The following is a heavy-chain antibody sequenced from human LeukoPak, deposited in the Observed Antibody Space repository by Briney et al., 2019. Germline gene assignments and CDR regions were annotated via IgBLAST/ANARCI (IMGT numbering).Heavy chain of an antibody. V-gene: IGHV4-34*01. D-gene: IGHD2-2*02. Sequence: PSETLSLTCAVCGGSFSGYYWSWIRQPPGKGLEWIGEINHSGSTNYTPSLKSRVTISIDTSKNQFSLKLSSVTAADTAVYYCANLYYCSSTSCYKDYWGQGTLVTVSS. CDR1: GGSFSGYY. CDR3: ANLYYCSSTSCYKDY. CDR2: INHSGST. J-gene: IGHJ4*02.